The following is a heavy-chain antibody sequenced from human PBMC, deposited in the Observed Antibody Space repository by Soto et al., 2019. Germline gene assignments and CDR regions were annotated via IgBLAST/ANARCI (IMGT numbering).Heavy chain of an antibody. D-gene: IGHD2-8*01. CDR2: IWYDGSNK. J-gene: IGHJ1*01. CDR3: ARDPILYSTPPAEYLQH. CDR1: GFTFSSYG. Sequence: LRLSCAASGFTFSSYGMHWVRQAPGKGLEWVAVIWYDGSNKYYADSVKGRFTISRDNSKNTLYLQMNSLRAEDTAVYYCARDPILYSTPPAEYLQHWGQGTLGTVSS. V-gene: IGHV3-33*01.